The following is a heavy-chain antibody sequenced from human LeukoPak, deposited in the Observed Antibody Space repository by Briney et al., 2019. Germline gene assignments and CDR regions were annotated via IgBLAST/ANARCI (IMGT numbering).Heavy chain of an antibody. V-gene: IGHV3-48*01. D-gene: IGHD1-1*01. CDR3: ARVKGTYFDY. CDR1: GFLPSSYS. CDR2: ISASGANI. Sequence: GGSLRLSCTVSGFLPSSYSMNWFRQAPGKGREWVAYISASGANIYYVDSVMGRFTVSRDNPKSSLFLQMNSPRAEDTAVYYCARVKGTYFDYWGQGALVTVSS. J-gene: IGHJ4*02.